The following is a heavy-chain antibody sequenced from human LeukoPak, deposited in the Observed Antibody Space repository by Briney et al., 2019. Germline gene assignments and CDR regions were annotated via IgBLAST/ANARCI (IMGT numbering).Heavy chain of an antibody. CDR3: AKDRDYGGNSAVFDY. CDR1: GFTFDDYA. V-gene: IGHV3-9*01. D-gene: IGHD4-23*01. J-gene: IGHJ4*02. CDR2: ISWNSGSI. Sequence: AGRSLRLSCAASGFTFDDYAMHWVRQAPGKGLEWVSGISWNSGSIGYADSVKGRFTISRDNAKNSLYLQMNSLRAEGTALYYCAKDRDYGGNSAVFDYWGQGTLVTVSS.